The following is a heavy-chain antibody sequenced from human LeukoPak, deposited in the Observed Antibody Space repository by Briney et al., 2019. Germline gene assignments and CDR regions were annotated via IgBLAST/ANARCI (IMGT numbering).Heavy chain of an antibody. V-gene: IGHV3-21*01. D-gene: IGHD3-3*01. Sequence: GGSLRLSCAASGFTFSSYSMNWVRQAPGKGLEWVSSISSSSSYIYYAGSVKGRFTISRDNAKNSLYLQMDSLRAEDTAVYYCVGRTLEWPNWFDPWGQGTLVTVSS. CDR2: ISSSSSYI. J-gene: IGHJ5*02. CDR1: GFTFSSYS. CDR3: VGRTLEWPNWFDP.